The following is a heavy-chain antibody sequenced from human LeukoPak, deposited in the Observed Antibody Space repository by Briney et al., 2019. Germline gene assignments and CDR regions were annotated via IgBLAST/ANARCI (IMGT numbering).Heavy chain of an antibody. CDR1: GASVNSGNYY. J-gene: IGHJ4*02. V-gene: IGHV4-61*02. CDR2: IYTSGST. Sequence: SETLSLTCTVSGASVNSGNYYWTWIRQLAGKRLEWIGRIYTSGSTNYNPSLKSRVTISIDASKNQFSLRLSSVTAADTAVYYCTRGGELMNFWGQGTLVTVSS. CDR3: TRGGELMNF. D-gene: IGHD1-26*01.